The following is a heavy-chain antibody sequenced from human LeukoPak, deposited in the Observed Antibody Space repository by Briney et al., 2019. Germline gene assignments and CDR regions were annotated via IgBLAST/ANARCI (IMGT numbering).Heavy chain of an antibody. D-gene: IGHD5-18*01. CDR3: AKDRYSSIAFDI. CDR2: ISGSGGST. V-gene: IGHV3-23*01. CDR1: GFTFSSYA. J-gene: IGHJ3*02. Sequence: GGSLGLSCAASGFTFSSYAMSWVRQAPGKGLEWVSAISGSGGSTYYADSVKGRFTISRDNSKTTLYLQMNSLRAEDTAVYYCAKDRYSSIAFDIWGQGTMVTVSS.